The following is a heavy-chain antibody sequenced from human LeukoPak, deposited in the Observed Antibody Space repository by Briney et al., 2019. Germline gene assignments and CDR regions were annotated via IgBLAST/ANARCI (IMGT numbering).Heavy chain of an antibody. Sequence: KSSQTLSLTCTVSGGSISSGGYYWSWIRQHPGKGLEWIGYIYYSGSTYYNPSLKSRVTISVDMSKNQFSLKLSSVTAADTAVYYCATRGDYGIYYFDYWGQGTLVTVSS. V-gene: IGHV4-31*03. CDR2: IYYSGST. D-gene: IGHD4-17*01. CDR3: ATRGDYGIYYFDY. J-gene: IGHJ4*02. CDR1: GGSISSGGYY.